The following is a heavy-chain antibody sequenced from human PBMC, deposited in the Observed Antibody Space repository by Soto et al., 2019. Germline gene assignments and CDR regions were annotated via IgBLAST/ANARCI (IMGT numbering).Heavy chain of an antibody. V-gene: IGHV6-1*01. D-gene: IGHD3-22*01. CDR3: ARSAFDSSAYRFGL. CDR2: TKYRSKRSN. J-gene: IGHJ1*01. CDR1: EDSFSANSAA. Sequence: SQTLSLTCTISEDSFSANSAAWHCIMQSPSRSLEWRGRTKYRSKRSNDYAESVRDLITIIPDTSKNQFSLQLNSVTPEDTAVYYGARSAFDSSAYRFGLWGPGTQVSV.